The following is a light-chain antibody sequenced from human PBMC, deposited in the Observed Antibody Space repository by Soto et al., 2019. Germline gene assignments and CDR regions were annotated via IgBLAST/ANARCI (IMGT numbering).Light chain of an antibody. V-gene: IGKV1-5*03. J-gene: IGKJ1*01. Sequence: DIQMTQFPSTLSASVGDRVTIPFRASQNVNGWLAWYQQKPGKAPKLLINKASSLESGVPSRFSGRGFGTEFTLTISSLQTDDFATYYCQQYDTLCTFGQGTKVDIK. CDR2: KAS. CDR3: QQYDTLCT. CDR1: QNVNGW.